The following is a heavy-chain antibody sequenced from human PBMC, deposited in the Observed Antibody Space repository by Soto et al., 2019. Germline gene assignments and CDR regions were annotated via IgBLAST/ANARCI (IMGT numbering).Heavy chain of an antibody. D-gene: IGHD3-3*01. CDR2: INHSGST. V-gene: IGHV4-34*01. CDR3: ARTIYDFWSGTPRSGMDV. J-gene: IGHJ6*02. Sequence: SDTLTLTCAVYGKSFCGSYWRWIRQPPGKGLEWIGEINHSGSTNYNPSLKSRVTLSVDTSKNQFSLKLSSVTAADTAVYYCARTIYDFWSGTPRSGMDVWGQGTTVT. CDR1: GKSFCGSY.